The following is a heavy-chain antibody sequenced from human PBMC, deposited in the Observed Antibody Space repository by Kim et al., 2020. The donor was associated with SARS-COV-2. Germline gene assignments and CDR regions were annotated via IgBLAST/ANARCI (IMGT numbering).Heavy chain of an antibody. CDR2: IWYDGSNK. J-gene: IGHJ6*02. CDR1: GFTFSSYG. CDR3: ARESYSSSWKYYYYGMDV. Sequence: GGSLRLSCAASGFTFSSYGMHWVRQAPGKGLEWVAVIWYDGSNKYYADSVKGRFTISRDNSKNTLYLQMNSLRAEDTAVYYCARESYSSSWKYYYYGMDVWGQGTTVTVSS. V-gene: IGHV3-33*01. D-gene: IGHD6-13*01.